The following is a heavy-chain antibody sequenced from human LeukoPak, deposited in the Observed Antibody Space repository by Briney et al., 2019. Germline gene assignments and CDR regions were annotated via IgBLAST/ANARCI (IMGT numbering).Heavy chain of an antibody. D-gene: IGHD1-26*01. J-gene: IGHJ4*02. CDR3: ARDRGIVGATLFDY. CDR1: GFTFDDYG. Sequence: GGSLRLSCAASGFTFDDYGMSWVRQAPGKGLEWVSGINWNGGSTGYADSVKGRFTISRDNAKNSLYLQMNSLRAEDTAVYYCARDRGIVGATLFDYWGQGTLVTVSS. V-gene: IGHV3-20*04. CDR2: INWNGGST.